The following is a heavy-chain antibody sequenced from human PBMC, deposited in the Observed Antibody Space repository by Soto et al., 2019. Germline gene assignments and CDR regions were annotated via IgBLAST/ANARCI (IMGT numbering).Heavy chain of an antibody. CDR1: GGSISSYY. CDR3: ARDRDYYKADY. J-gene: IGHJ4*01. Sequence: SETLSLTCTVSGGSISSYYWSWIRQPPGKGLEWIGYIYYSGSTNYNPSLKSRVTISVDTSKNQFSLKLSSVTAADTAVYYCARDRDYYKADYWGQGTLVTVSS. V-gene: IGHV4-59*01. CDR2: IYYSGST. D-gene: IGHD3-22*01.